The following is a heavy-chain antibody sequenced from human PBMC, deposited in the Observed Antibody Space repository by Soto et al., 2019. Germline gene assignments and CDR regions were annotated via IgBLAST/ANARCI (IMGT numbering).Heavy chain of an antibody. CDR3: ARTYGDCFDY. D-gene: IGHD4-17*01. CDR2: IYYSGST. J-gene: IGHJ4*02. V-gene: IGHV4-59*01. CDR1: GGSIRSYY. Sequence: QMQLQESGPGLVKPSETLSLTCTVSGGSIRSYYWSWIRQPPGKGLEWIGNIYYSGSTNYNPSLKSRVTISVDPSKNQFSLKLSSVTAADTAVYYCARTYGDCFDYWGQGTLVTVSS.